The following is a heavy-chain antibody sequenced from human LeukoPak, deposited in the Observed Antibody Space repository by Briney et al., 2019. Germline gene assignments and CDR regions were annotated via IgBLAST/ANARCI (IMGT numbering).Heavy chain of an antibody. CDR1: GYSISSGYY. D-gene: IGHD3-16*01. J-gene: IGHJ4*02. V-gene: IGHV4-61*01. CDR2: IYYSGST. CDR3: ARSTLYYFDY. Sequence: SETLSLTCAVSGYSISSGYYWSWIRQPPGKGLEWIGYIYYSGSTNYNPSLKSRVTISVDTSKNQFSLKLSSVTAADTAVYYCARSTLYYFDYWGQGTLVTVSS.